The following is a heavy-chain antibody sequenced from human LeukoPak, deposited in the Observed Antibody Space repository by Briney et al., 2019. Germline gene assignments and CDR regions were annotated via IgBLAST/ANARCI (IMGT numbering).Heavy chain of an antibody. Sequence: GGSLRLSCAASGFTFSRYEMNWVRQAPGKGLEWVSYISTSGSTISYADSVKGRFTISRDNAKNSLYLQMNSLRAEDTAVYYCARDAGYGYDRFDYWGQGTQVTVSS. CDR3: ARDAGYGYDRFDY. D-gene: IGHD5-18*01. V-gene: IGHV3-48*03. CDR1: GFTFSRYE. CDR2: ISTSGSTI. J-gene: IGHJ4*02.